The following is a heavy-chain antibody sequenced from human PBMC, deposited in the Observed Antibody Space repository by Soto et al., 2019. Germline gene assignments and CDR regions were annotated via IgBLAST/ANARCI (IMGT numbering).Heavy chain of an antibody. CDR3: ARGGFVAGLYNAMDA. CDR2: IIPMFGSP. J-gene: IGHJ6*02. D-gene: IGHD6-19*01. Sequence: QVQLVQSGAEVKKAGSSVKVSCKASGGTLSTNAISWVRQAPGQGLEWMGAIIPMFGSPKYAQKCLGRVTITADNPTSTIYMEMISLTSADTAVYYCARGGFVAGLYNAMDAWGQGTTVAVSS. V-gene: IGHV1-69*06. CDR1: GGTLSTNA.